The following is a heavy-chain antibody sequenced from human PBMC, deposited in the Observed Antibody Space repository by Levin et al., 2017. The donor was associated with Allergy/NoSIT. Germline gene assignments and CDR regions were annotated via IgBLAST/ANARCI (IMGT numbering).Heavy chain of an antibody. V-gene: IGHV3-23*01. CDR1: GFTFSSYA. Sequence: LSLTCAASGFTFSSYAMSWVRQAPGKGLEWVSAISGSGGSTYYADSVKGRFTISRDNSKNTLYLQMNSLRAEDTAVYYCAKVRSYDFWSGYPRTNWFDPWGQGTLVTVSS. CDR2: ISGSGGST. CDR3: AKVRSYDFWSGYPRTNWFDP. D-gene: IGHD3-3*01. J-gene: IGHJ5*02.